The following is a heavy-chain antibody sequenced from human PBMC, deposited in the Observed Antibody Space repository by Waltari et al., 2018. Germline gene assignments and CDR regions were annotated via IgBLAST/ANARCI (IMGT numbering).Heavy chain of an antibody. J-gene: IGHJ4*02. Sequence: QVQLVESGGGVVQPGRSLRLSCAASGFTFSRYAMPWVRQAPGKGLEWVAVISYDGSNKYYADSVKGRFTISRDNSKNTLYLQMNSLRAEDTAVYYCARASPGSSTSEGGWGQGTLVTVSS. V-gene: IGHV3-30-3*01. CDR2: ISYDGSNK. CDR3: ARASPGSSTSEGG. D-gene: IGHD2-2*01. CDR1: GFTFSRYA.